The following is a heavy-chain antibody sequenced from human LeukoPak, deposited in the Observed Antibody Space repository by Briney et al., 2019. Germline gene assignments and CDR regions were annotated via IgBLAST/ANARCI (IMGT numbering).Heavy chain of an antibody. Sequence: GGSLRLSCAASGFTFSSYWMSWVRQAPGKGLEWVASIKQDGSEKYYVDSVKGRFTISRDNSKNTLYLQMNSLRAEDTAVYYCATTFGGVIVIGRFDYWGQGTLVTVSS. CDR3: ATTFGGVIVIGRFDY. CDR2: IKQDGSEK. CDR1: GFTFSSYW. D-gene: IGHD3-16*02. V-gene: IGHV3-7*01. J-gene: IGHJ4*02.